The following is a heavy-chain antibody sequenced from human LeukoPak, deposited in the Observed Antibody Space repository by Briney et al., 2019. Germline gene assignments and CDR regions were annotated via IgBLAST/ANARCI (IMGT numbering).Heavy chain of an antibody. CDR2: ISGSGGST. J-gene: IGHJ4*02. CDR3: AKASGSYNLYYFDY. V-gene: IGHV3-23*01. Sequence: GRSLRLSCAASGFTFSSYAMSWVRQAPGKGLEWVSAISGSGGSTYYADSVKGRFTISRDNSKNTLYLQMNSLRAEDTAVYYCAKASGSYNLYYFDYWGQGTLVTASS. CDR1: GFTFSSYA. D-gene: IGHD1-26*01.